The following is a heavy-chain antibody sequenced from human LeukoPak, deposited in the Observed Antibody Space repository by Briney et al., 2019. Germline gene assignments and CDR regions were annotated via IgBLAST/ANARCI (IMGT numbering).Heavy chain of an antibody. V-gene: IGHV3-9*01. CDR2: ISWNSGSI. D-gene: IGHD1-26*01. CDR1: GFTFDDYA. Sequence: GRSLRLSCAASGFTFDDYAMHWVRQAPGKDLEWVSGISWNSGSIGYADSVKGRFTISRDNAKNSLYLQMNSLRAEDTALYYCAKDTHVGATPTYYFDYWGQGTQVTVSS. CDR3: AKDTHVGATPTYYFDY. J-gene: IGHJ4*02.